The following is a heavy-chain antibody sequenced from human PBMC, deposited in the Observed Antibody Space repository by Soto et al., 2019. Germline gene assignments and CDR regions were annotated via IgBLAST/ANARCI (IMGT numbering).Heavy chain of an antibody. CDR1: GGSISSGGYF. CDR3: AREGAAPYYYYGMDV. CDR2: IYYSGST. J-gene: IGHJ6*02. D-gene: IGHD6-6*01. V-gene: IGHV4-31*03. Sequence: QVQLQESGPGLVKPSQALSLTGTVYGGSISSGGYFWSWIRQHPGQGLEWIGFIYYSGSTYYNPSLKSRVTISVDTSKNQFSLKLSSVTAADTAVYYCAREGAAPYYYYGMDVWGQGTTVTVSS.